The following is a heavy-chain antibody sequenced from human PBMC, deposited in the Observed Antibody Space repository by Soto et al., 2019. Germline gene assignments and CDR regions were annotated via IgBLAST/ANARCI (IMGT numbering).Heavy chain of an antibody. J-gene: IGHJ3*02. CDR1: GFTFSSYA. CDR3: AKEKAAPGGAFDI. Sequence: EVQLLESGGGLVQPGGSLRLSCAASGFTFSSYAMSWVRQAPGKGLEWVSAISSGGGNTYYADSVKGLFTISRDNSKNTLYLQMNSLRAEDTAVYYCAKEKAAPGGAFDIWGQGTMVTVSS. CDR2: ISSGGGNT. V-gene: IGHV3-23*01. D-gene: IGHD6-13*01.